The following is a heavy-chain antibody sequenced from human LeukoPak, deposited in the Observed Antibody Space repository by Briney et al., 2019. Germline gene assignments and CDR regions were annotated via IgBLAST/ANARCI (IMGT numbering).Heavy chain of an antibody. V-gene: IGHV1-8*01. Sequence: ASVKVSCKAPGYTFTSYDINWVRQATGQGLEWMGWMNPNSGNTGYAQKFQGRVTMTRNTSISTAYMELSSLRSEDTAVYYCARGRYYDFWSGPDYWGQGTLVTVSS. CDR1: GYTFTSYD. J-gene: IGHJ4*02. D-gene: IGHD3-3*01. CDR2: MNPNSGNT. CDR3: ARGRYYDFWSGPDY.